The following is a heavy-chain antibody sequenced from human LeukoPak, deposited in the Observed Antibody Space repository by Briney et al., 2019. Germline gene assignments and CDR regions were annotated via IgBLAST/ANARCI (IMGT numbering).Heavy chain of an antibody. D-gene: IGHD6-6*01. CDR1: GFTFSDYY. J-gene: IGHJ6*02. V-gene: IGHV3-11*01. Sequence: GGSLRLSCAASGFTFSDYYMSWIRQAPGKGLEWVSYISSSGSTIYYADSVKDRFTISRDNAKNSLYLQMNSLRAEDTAVYYCARDRHGPGFSIYYYGMDVWGQGTTVTVSS. CDR3: ARDRHGPGFSIYYYGMDV. CDR2: ISSSGSTI.